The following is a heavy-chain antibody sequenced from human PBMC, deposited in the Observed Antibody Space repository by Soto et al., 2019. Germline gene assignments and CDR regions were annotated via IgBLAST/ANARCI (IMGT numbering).Heavy chain of an antibody. D-gene: IGHD2-21*02. V-gene: IGHV4-31*03. CDR1: GGSISSGGYY. CDR3: ARGSGGNSGWFDP. CDR2: IFYTGST. J-gene: IGHJ5*02. Sequence: TLSLTCTVSGGSISSGGYYWSWIRQHPGKGLEWIGYIFYTGSTLYNPSIKSRVTISIDTSKNQFSLMLNSVTVAYSAVYYCARGSGGNSGWFDPWGKGTLVTVSS.